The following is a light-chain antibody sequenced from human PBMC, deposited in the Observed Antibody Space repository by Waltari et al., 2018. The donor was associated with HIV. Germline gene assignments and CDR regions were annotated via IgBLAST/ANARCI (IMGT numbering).Light chain of an antibody. CDR3: QQRRRWPVT. CDR2: DVS. CDR1: QSISSF. V-gene: IGKV3-11*01. Sequence: IVLTQSPATLSLSPGERATLSCRASQSISSFLAWYRQTPGQAPRLLIYDVSNRATGISDRFSGSGFGTDFTLTINYLVPEDSGIYYCQQRRRWPVTFGEGTRLEIK. J-gene: IGKJ5*01.